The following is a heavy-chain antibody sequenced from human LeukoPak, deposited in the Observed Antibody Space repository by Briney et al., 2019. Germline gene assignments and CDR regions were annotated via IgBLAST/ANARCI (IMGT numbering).Heavy chain of an antibody. Sequence: PGGSLRLSCAASGFTFSVYAMDWVRQAPGKGLEWVSFISASSSTIYYADSVKGRFTISRDNARNSLYLQMSSLRDEDTAVYYCARKNRSSYYYNMDVWGRGTTVTVSS. V-gene: IGHV3-48*02. D-gene: IGHD1-14*01. J-gene: IGHJ6*02. CDR1: GFTFSVYA. CDR2: ISASSSTI. CDR3: ARKNRSSYYYNMDV.